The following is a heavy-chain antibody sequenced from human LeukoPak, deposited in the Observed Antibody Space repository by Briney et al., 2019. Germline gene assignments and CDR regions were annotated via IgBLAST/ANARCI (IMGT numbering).Heavy chain of an antibody. CDR2: ISWDGGNT. CDR3: AKAHMPDGYNVFDY. D-gene: IGHD5-24*01. CDR1: GFTFDDYT. Sequence: GGSLGLSCAASGFTFDDYTMHWVRQASAKGLEWVSLISWDGGNTYYADSVKGRFSISRDNSKNSLYLQMNSLRTEDTALYYCAKAHMPDGYNVFDYWGQGTLVPVSS. V-gene: IGHV3-43*01. J-gene: IGHJ4*02.